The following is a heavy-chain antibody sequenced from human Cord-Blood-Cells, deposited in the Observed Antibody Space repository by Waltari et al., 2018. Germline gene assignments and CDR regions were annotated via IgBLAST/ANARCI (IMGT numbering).Heavy chain of an antibody. J-gene: IGHJ3*02. CDR1: GGSISSSSYY. D-gene: IGHD6-13*01. Sequence: QLQLQESGPGLVKPSETLSLTCTVSGGSISSSSYYWGWIRQPPGKGLEWIGSMYYSGSTFYNPSRKCRVTISVDTSKNQFSLKLSSVTAADTAVYYCARPIDSSSLYDAFDIWGQGTMVTVSS. CDR2: MYYSGST. V-gene: IGHV4-39*07. CDR3: ARPIDSSSLYDAFDI.